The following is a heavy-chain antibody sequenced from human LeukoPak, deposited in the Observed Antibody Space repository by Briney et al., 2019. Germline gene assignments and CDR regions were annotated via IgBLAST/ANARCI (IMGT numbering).Heavy chain of an antibody. D-gene: IGHD6-13*01. CDR2: MNPNSGKT. J-gene: IGHJ4*02. V-gene: IGHV1-8*01. Sequence: EASVKVSCTASGYTFTTSDINWVRQATGQGLERMGWMNPNSGKTGSAQKFQGRLTMTKNTSTSTAYMEVTGLKFEDTAIYYCARGRPGPAGAGTYDFWGQGTLITVSS. CDR1: GYTFTTSD. CDR3: ARGRPGPAGAGTYDF.